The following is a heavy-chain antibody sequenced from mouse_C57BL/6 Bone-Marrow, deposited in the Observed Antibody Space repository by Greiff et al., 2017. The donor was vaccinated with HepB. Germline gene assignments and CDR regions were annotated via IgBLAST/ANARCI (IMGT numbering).Heavy chain of an antibody. V-gene: IGHV5-6*01. CDR2: ISSGGSYT. CDR1: GFTFSSYG. CDR3: ARHPPYYYGSSPWYFDV. J-gene: IGHJ1*03. Sequence: EVQGVESGGDLVKPGGSLKLSCAASGFTFSSYGMSWVRQTPDKRLEWVATISSGGSYTYYPDSVKGRFTISRDNAKNTLYLQMSSLKSEDTAMYYCARHPPYYYGSSPWYFDVWGTGTTVTVSS. D-gene: IGHD1-1*01.